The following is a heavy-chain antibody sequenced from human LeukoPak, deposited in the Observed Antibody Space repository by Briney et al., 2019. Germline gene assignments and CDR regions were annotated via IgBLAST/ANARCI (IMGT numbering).Heavy chain of an antibody. CDR2: IYYGGST. D-gene: IGHD2-15*01. CDR1: GGSISSYY. Sequence: SETLSLTCTVSGGSISSYYWSWIRQPPGKGLEWIGYIYYGGSTNYNPSLKSRVTISVDTSKNQFSLKLSSVTAADTAVYYCAREWSALRGMDVWGQGTTVTVSS. V-gene: IGHV4-59*01. CDR3: AREWSALRGMDV. J-gene: IGHJ6*02.